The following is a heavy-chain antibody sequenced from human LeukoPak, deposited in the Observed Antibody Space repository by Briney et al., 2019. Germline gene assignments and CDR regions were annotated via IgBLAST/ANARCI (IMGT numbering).Heavy chain of an antibody. CDR2: IYSGVST. CDR3: AREGTSSGWYPFDY. D-gene: IGHD6-19*01. J-gene: IGHJ4*02. V-gene: IGHV3-53*01. CDR1: GFTVSSNY. Sequence: GGSLRVSCAASGFTVSSNYMSWVRQAPGEGLEWVSVIYSGVSTYYADSAQGRFTISTDNSQNTLFLQMNSLRAADTAVYYSAREGTSSGWYPFDYWGQGTLGTVSS.